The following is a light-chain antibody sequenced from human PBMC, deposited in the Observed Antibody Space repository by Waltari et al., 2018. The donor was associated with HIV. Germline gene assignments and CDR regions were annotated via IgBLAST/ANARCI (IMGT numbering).Light chain of an antibody. CDR3: QQYKSYALT. J-gene: IGKJ4*01. Sequence: IQMTQSPSTLSASVGDRVPITCRASQSISSWLAWYQQKPGKAPKLLIYKASTLENVVPSRFSGSGSGTEFTLTISSLQPDDFATYYCQQYKSYALTFGGGTKVEIK. CDR1: QSISSW. V-gene: IGKV1-5*03. CDR2: KAS.